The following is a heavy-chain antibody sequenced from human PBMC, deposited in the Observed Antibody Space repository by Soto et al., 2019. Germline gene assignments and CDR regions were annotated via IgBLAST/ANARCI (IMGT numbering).Heavy chain of an antibody. V-gene: IGHV1-69*08. CDR1: GAAFSNYT. J-gene: IGHJ6*03. CDR3: ASGKSQMSQDRMGFYYYMDV. Sequence: QVQLVQSGADVKKPGSSVKISCTASGAAFSNYTFTWVRRAPGQGLEWVGRVIPLLDASNYAEKFQDRVTISADRSTSTVYMELSGLRSEDSAMYYCASGKSQMSQDRMGFYYYMDVWGKGTTVTVSS. CDR2: VIPLLDAS. D-gene: IGHD1-1*01.